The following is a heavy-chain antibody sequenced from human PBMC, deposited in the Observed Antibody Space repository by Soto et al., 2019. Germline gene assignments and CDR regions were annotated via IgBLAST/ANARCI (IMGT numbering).Heavy chain of an antibody. CDR2: IYSGDTS. CDR1: GFTLRDNY. Sequence: GGALRASRTAPGFTLRDNYINWGRHAPGKGLEWVSVIYSGDTSYYADSVKDRFTISTDNSKNTVVLQMNSLRAEDTAVYYCVTRPQKTFYYDSSGYYGYWGQGTLVTVSS. CDR3: VTRPQKTFYYDSSGYYGY. V-gene: IGHV3-66*01. D-gene: IGHD3-22*01. J-gene: IGHJ4*02.